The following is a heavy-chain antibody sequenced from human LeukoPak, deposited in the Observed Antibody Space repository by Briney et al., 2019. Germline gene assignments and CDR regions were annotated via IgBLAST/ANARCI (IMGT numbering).Heavy chain of an antibody. J-gene: IGHJ4*02. CDR2: ISSSGSFI. V-gene: IGHV3-11*04. CDR3: SGGSRFVDY. D-gene: IGHD3-16*01. CDR1: GFTFSDYY. Sequence: GGSLRLSCAASGFTFSDYYMSWIRQAPGKGLEWVSYISSSGSFIYYADSVKGRFTISRDNAKNSLYLHMNSLRVEDTAVYYCSGGSRFVDYWGQGTLVTVSS.